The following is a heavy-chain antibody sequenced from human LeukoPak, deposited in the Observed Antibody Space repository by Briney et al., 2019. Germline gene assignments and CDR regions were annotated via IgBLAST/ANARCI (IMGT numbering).Heavy chain of an antibody. J-gene: IGHJ6*04. Sequence: KPSETLSLTCTVSGDSISSYYCSWIRQPPGKGLEWIGYIYYSGSTSYNPSLKSRVTISLDTSNNQFSLKLRSVTAADTAVYYCARHLRRIWFGDPRPLWGKGTTVTISS. CDR2: IYYSGST. D-gene: IGHD3-10*01. CDR3: ARHLRRIWFGDPRPL. CDR1: GDSISSYY. V-gene: IGHV4-59*01.